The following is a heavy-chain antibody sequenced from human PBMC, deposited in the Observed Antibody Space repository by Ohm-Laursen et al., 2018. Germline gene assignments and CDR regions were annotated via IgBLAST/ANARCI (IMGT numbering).Heavy chain of an antibody. V-gene: IGHV1-18*01. CDR1: GYTFTSYG. D-gene: IGHD3-3*01. CDR2: ISAYNGNT. CDR3: ARFPRGVVIIPSYYGMDV. Sequence: GSSVKVSCKASGYTFTSYGISRVRQAPGQGLEWMGWISAYNGNTNYAQKLQGRVTMTRNTSISTAYMELSSLRSEDTAVYYCARFPRGVVIIPSYYGMDVWGQGTTVTVSS. J-gene: IGHJ6*02.